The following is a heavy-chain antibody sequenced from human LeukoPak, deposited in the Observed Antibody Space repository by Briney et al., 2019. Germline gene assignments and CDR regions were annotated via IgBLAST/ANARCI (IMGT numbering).Heavy chain of an antibody. CDR1: GFTYSSYS. J-gene: IGHJ6*02. D-gene: IGHD3-16*01. CDR3: ARAMYYDYVWGTSYGMDV. CDR2: ISSSSSYI. V-gene: IGHV3-21*01. Sequence: GGSLRLSCAASGFTYSSYSMNWVRQAPGKGLEWVSSISSSSSYIYYADSVKGRFTISRDNAKNSLYLQMNSLRAEDTAVYYCARAMYYDYVWGTSYGMDVWGQGTTVTVSS.